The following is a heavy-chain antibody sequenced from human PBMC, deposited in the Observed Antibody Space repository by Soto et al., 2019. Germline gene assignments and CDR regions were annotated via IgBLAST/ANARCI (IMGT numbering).Heavy chain of an antibody. CDR1: GYTFTDYY. CDR2: ISAYNGNT. D-gene: IGHD6-13*01. CDR3: ARVMWSSSWHFDY. J-gene: IGHJ4*02. V-gene: IGHV1-18*04. Sequence: ASVKVSCKASGYTFTDYYMHWARRAPGQGLEWMGWISAYNGNTNYAQKLQGRVTMTTDTSTSTAYMELRSLRSDDTAVYYCARVMWSSSWHFDYWGQGTLVTVSS.